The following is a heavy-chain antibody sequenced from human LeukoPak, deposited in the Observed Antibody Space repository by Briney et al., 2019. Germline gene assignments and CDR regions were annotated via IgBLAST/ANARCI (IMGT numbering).Heavy chain of an antibody. CDR2: ISGSGSTI. Sequence: GGSLRLSCAASGFTFSSYSMNWVRQAPGKGLEWVSYISGSGSTIDYADSVKGRFTISRDNAKNSLYLQMNSLRAEDTAVYYRSRLRGYSYGYGDYWGQGTLVTVSS. J-gene: IGHJ4*02. D-gene: IGHD5-18*01. V-gene: IGHV3-48*04. CDR1: GFTFSSYS. CDR3: SRLRGYSYGYGDY.